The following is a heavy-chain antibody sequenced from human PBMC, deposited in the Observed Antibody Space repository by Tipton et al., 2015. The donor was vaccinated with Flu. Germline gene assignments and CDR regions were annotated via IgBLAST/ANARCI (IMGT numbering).Heavy chain of an antibody. J-gene: IGHJ4*02. CDR2: IYYSGST. Sequence: QLVQSGPEVKPSETLSLTCTVSGGSISSSSYYWGWIRQPPGKGLEWIGSIYYSGSTYYNPSLKSRVAISVDTSKNQFALKLSSVTAADTAVYYCARDRGSSGWSDYWGQGTLVTVSS. D-gene: IGHD6-19*01. V-gene: IGHV4-39*06. CDR3: ARDRGSSGWSDY. CDR1: GGSISSSSYY.